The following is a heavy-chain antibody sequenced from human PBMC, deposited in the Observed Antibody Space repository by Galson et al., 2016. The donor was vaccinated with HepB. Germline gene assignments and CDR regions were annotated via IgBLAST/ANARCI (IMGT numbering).Heavy chain of an antibody. D-gene: IGHD3-10*01. Sequence: SLRLSCAASGFTFSRYGMHWVRQAPGKGLEWVTFISYDGSNKCYADSVKGRFTISRDNSKNTLYLQMNSLRAEDTAVYYSAKDPYYYGSGSYLYFHYWGQGTLVTVSS. V-gene: IGHV3-30*18. CDR3: AKDPYYYGSGSYLYFHY. CDR2: ISYDGSNK. J-gene: IGHJ4*02. CDR1: GFTFSRYG.